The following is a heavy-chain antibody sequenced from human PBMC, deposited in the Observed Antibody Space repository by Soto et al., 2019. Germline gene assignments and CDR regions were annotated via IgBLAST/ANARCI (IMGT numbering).Heavy chain of an antibody. CDR1: GFTFSSYA. CDR2: ISGSGGST. CDR3: AKDFPTMIVVPDAFDI. D-gene: IGHD3-22*01. V-gene: IGHV3-23*01. J-gene: IGHJ3*02. Sequence: GGSLRLSCAASGFTFSSYAMSWVRQAPGRGLEWVSAISGSGGSTYYADSVKGRFTISRDNSKNTLYLQMNSLRAEDTAVYYCAKDFPTMIVVPDAFDIWGQGTMVTVSS.